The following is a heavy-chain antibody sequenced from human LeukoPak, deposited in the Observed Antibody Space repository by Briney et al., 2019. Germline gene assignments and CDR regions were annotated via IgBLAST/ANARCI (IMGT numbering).Heavy chain of an antibody. J-gene: IGHJ4*02. Sequence: GGSLRLSCTASGFTFGDYALSWVRQAPGKGLEWVSAISGSGGSTYYADSVKGRFTISRDNSKNTLYLQMNSLRAEDTAVYYCAKVAGYYRYYFDYWGQGTLVTVSS. CDR3: AKVAGYYRYYFDY. V-gene: IGHV3-23*01. D-gene: IGHD3-3*01. CDR1: GFTFGDYA. CDR2: ISGSGGST.